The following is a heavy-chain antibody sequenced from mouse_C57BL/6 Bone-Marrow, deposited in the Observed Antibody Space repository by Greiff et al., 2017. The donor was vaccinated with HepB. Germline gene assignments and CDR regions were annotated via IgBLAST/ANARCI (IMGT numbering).Heavy chain of an antibody. J-gene: IGHJ3*01. D-gene: IGHD2-4*01. CDR1: GYSITSGYY. V-gene: IGHV3-6*01. CDR3: ASYYDYFWFAY. Sequence: EVKVEESGPGLVKPSQSLSLTCSVTGYSITSGYYWNWIRQFPGNKLEWMGYISYDGSNNYNPSLKNRISITRDTSKNQFFLKLNSVTTEDTATYYCASYYDYFWFAYWGQGTLVTVSA. CDR2: ISYDGSN.